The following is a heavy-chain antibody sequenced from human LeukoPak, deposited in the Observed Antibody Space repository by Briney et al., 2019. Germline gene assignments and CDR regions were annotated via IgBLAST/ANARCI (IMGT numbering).Heavy chain of an antibody. Sequence: ASVKVSCKASGYTFTSYWIQWVRQAPGQGLEWMGSINPDGGSTAYAHRFQGRVIMTRDTSTSTAYMDLSSLRSEDTAVYHCARAPRNSSTMLDSWGQGTLVTVSS. D-gene: IGHD6-13*01. V-gene: IGHV1-46*01. CDR2: INPDGGST. CDR3: ARAPRNSSTMLDS. CDR1: GYTFTSYW. J-gene: IGHJ5*01.